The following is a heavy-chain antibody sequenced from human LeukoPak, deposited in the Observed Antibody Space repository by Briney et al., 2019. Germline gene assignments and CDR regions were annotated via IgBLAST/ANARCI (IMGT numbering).Heavy chain of an antibody. CDR1: GFTFSSYG. V-gene: IGHV3-30*02. CDR2: IRYDGSNK. Sequence: PGGSLRLSCAASGFTFSSYGMHWVRQAPGKGLEWVTFIRYDGSNKYYADSVKGRFTISRDNSKNTLYLQMNSLRAEDTAVYYCAKDRGNRYYFDYWGQGTLVTVSS. D-gene: IGHD3-16*01. J-gene: IGHJ4*02. CDR3: AKDRGNRYYFDY.